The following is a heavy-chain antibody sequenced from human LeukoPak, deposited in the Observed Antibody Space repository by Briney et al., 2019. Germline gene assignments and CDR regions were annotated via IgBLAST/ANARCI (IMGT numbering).Heavy chain of an antibody. CDR2: IKHRGRS. CDR1: GSSISSDYY. CDR3: ARVVGATSIDY. J-gene: IGHJ4*02. Sequence: PSETLSLPCSVSGSSISSDYYWGWVRQPPGKGLGWIGSIKHRGRSYYNPSLKSRVTISVDTSKNQFSLQLSSVTAADTAVYYCARVVGATSIDYWGQGILVTVSS. V-gene: IGHV4-38-2*02. D-gene: IGHD2-15*01.